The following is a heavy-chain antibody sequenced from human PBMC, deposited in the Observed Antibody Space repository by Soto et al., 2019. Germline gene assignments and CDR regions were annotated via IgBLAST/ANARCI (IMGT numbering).Heavy chain of an antibody. Sequence: PGLSLKISCKGSGYSFTSYWIGWVRQMPGKGLEWMGIIYPGDSDTRYSPSFQGQVTISADKSISTAYLQWSSLKASDTAMYYCARLSSHYDYGMDVWGQGTTVTVS. CDR1: GYSFTSYW. CDR2: IYPGDSDT. J-gene: IGHJ6*01. CDR3: ARLSSHYDYGMDV. V-gene: IGHV5-51*01.